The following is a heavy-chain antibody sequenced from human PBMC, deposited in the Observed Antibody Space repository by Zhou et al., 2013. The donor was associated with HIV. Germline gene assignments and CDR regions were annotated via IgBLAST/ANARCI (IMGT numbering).Heavy chain of an antibody. Sequence: QVQLQESGPGLVKPSETLSLTCTVSGGSISSYYWSWIRQPAGKGLEWIGRIYTSGSTNYNPSLKSRVTMSVDTSKNQFSLKLSSVTAADTAVYYCASESGSIPKGSFDYWGQGTLVTVSS. J-gene: IGHJ4*02. V-gene: IGHV4-4*07. CDR1: GGSISSYY. CDR3: ASESGSIPKGSFDY. D-gene: IGHD1-26*01. CDR2: IYTSGST.